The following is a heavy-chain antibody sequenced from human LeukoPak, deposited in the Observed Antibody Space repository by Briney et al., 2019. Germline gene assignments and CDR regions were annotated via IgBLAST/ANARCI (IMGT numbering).Heavy chain of an antibody. V-gene: IGHV3-74*01. CDR1: GFTFSRYW. CDR3: AKTGYSSGWYRIWDY. CDR2: INADGSST. D-gene: IGHD6-19*01. Sequence: GGSLRLSCAASGFTFSRYWMHWVRQAPGKGLVWVSRINADGSSTNYADSVRGRFTISRDNAKNTVYLQMNSLRAEDTALYYCAKTGYSSGWYRIWDYWGQGTLVTVSS. J-gene: IGHJ4*02.